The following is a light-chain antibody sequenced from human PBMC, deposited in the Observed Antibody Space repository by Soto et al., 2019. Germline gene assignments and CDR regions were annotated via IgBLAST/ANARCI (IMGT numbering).Light chain of an antibody. CDR3: QHYGALPPT. CDR2: GAS. V-gene: IGKV3-20*01. J-gene: IGKJ4*01. Sequence: EIVLTQFPGALSLSPGERVTFSCRASQTVSNTYLAWYQQKSGQAPKFLIYGASNRATGIPDRFSGSGSGTYFTLTISRLEPEDFAVYYCQHYGALPPTFGGGTKVEIK. CDR1: QTVSNTY.